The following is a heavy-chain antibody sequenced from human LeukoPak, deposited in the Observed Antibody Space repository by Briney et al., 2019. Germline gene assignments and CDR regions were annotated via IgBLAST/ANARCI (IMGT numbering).Heavy chain of an antibody. Sequence: LEASVKVSCKVSGYTLTELSMHWVRQAPGKGLEWMGTFDPEDAETIYAQKFQGRVTMTEDTSTDTAFMELSSLRSEDTAVYYCATSPLGYCSSTSCYNWGQGTLVTVSS. D-gene: IGHD2-2*02. V-gene: IGHV1-24*01. CDR3: ATSPLGYCSSTSCYN. CDR1: GYTLTELS. CDR2: FDPEDAET. J-gene: IGHJ4*02.